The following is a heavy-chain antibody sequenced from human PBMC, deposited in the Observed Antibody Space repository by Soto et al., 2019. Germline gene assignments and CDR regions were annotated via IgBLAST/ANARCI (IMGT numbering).Heavy chain of an antibody. CDR1: GYTFTSYD. J-gene: IGHJ4*02. CDR2: MNPNSGNT. D-gene: IGHD3-3*01. Sequence: QVQLVQSGAEVKKPGASVKVSCKASGYTFTSYDINWVRQATGQGLEWMGWMNPNSGNTGYAQKFQGRVTMTRNTSISTGYMEMSSLRCEETAVYYWARGGIFFFSAPTHPFDYWGQGTLVPVSS. V-gene: IGHV1-8*01. CDR3: ARGGIFFFSAPTHPFDY.